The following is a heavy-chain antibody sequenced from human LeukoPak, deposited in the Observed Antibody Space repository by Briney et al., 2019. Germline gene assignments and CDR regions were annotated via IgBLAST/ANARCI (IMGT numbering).Heavy chain of an antibody. Sequence: GGSLRLSCAASGFTVSSNYMSWVRQAPGKGLEWDSVIYSGGSTYYADSVKGRFTISRDNSKNTLYLQMNSLRAEDTAVYYCARINKPRSYPLYYFDYWGQGTLVAVSS. CDR3: ARINKPRSYPLYYFDY. J-gene: IGHJ4*02. V-gene: IGHV3-66*01. D-gene: IGHD1/OR15-1a*01. CDR2: IYSGGST. CDR1: GFTVSSNY.